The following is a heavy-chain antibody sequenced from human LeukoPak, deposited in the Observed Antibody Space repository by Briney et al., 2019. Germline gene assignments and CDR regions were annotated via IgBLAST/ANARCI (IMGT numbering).Heavy chain of an antibody. J-gene: IGHJ6*02. V-gene: IGHV4-30-4*02. CDR3: ARACLVDASSWGMDV. CDR1: GGSISSGDYY. CDR2: IYHTGST. Sequence: LSDTVSLMCTLSGGSISSGDYYWSWIPQPPGKGLEWIGYIYHTGSTDYNPSLKSRDTISVDTSKHQFSLKLTSVTAADTAVDHGARACLVDASSWGMDVWGQGTTVTVSS. D-gene: IGHD2-8*01.